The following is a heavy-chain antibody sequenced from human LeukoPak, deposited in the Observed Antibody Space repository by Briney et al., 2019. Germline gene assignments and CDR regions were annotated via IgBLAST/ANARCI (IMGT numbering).Heavy chain of an antibody. D-gene: IGHD2-21*02. Sequence: SETLSLTCAVYGGSFSGYYWSWIRQPPGKGLEWIGEINHSGSTNYNPSFKSRVTISVDTSKNQFSLKLSSVTAADTAVYYCARADCGGDCYSTNWFDPWGQGTLVTVSS. CDR2: INHSGST. J-gene: IGHJ5*02. CDR3: ARADCGGDCYSTNWFDP. V-gene: IGHV4-34*01. CDR1: GGSFSGYY.